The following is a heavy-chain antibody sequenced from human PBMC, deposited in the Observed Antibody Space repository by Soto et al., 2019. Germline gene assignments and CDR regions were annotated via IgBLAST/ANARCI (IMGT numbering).Heavy chain of an antibody. D-gene: IGHD3-10*01. V-gene: IGHV1-18*01. Sequence: HLVQSGPEVKRPGASITVSCKTSGDTFANFGLSWVRQAPGQGLEWMGWIATYNNNKNYAQKFQARLTLTTDTSTSTAYMELQSLGYDDTAVYYCARVVRGVVNWFDPWGQGTLVTVSS. CDR1: GDTFANFG. CDR3: ARVVRGVVNWFDP. CDR2: IATYNNNK. J-gene: IGHJ5*02.